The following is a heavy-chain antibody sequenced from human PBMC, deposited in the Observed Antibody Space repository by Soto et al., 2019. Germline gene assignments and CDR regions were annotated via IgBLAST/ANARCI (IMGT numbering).Heavy chain of an antibody. CDR3: ARAMSDGSGSYYYYYYGMDV. CDR2: INPNSGGT. D-gene: IGHD3-10*01. Sequence: QVQLVQSGAEVKKPWASVKVSCKASGYTFTGYYMHWVRQAPGQGLEWMGWINPNSGGTNYAQKFQGWVTMTRDTSISTAYMELSRLRSDDTAVYYCARAMSDGSGSYYYYYYGMDVWGQGTTVTVSS. V-gene: IGHV1-2*04. CDR1: GYTFTGYY. J-gene: IGHJ6*02.